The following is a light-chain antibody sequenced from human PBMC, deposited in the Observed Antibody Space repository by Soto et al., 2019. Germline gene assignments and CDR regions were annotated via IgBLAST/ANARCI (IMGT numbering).Light chain of an antibody. CDR2: AAS. CDR1: QGISNX. J-gene: IGKJ5*01. V-gene: IGKV1-27*01. CDR3: QHADSFPLIT. Sequence: DIQMTQSPSSLSASVGHRVTITSLASQGISNXLAWYQKKPXKVPKLXXYAASTLQSGVPSRFSGSGSGTDFTLTISSLQTEDFATYYCQHADSFPLITFGQGTRLEIK.